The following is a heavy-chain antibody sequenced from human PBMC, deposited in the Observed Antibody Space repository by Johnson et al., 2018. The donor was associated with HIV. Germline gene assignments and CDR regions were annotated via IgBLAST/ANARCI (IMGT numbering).Heavy chain of an antibody. CDR2: ISSSGGTT. Sequence: QVLLVESGGGLVKPGGSLRLSCAASGFTFSDHYMSWIRQAPGKGLEWVSYISSSGGTTYHTDSVKGRFIISRDNSKSTLYLQMNSLRAEDTAVYYCARAYTYGAFDIWGQGTMVTVSS. D-gene: IGHD5-18*01. J-gene: IGHJ3*02. CDR1: GFTFSDHY. CDR3: ARAYTYGAFDI. V-gene: IGHV3-11*04.